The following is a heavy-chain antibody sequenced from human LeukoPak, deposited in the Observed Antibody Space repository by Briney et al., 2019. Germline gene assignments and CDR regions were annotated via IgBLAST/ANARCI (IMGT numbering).Heavy chain of an antibody. V-gene: IGHV4-59*01. Sequence: SETLSLTCTVSGGSISSYYWGGIRQPPGKGLEWIGYISYSGNTNFNPSLKSRVTISVDTSKNQFSLKLSSVTAADTAVYHCAREGTAGTNHNWFDPWGQGTLVTVSS. CDR3: AREGTAGTNHNWFDP. CDR1: GGSISSYY. J-gene: IGHJ5*02. CDR2: ISYSGNT. D-gene: IGHD1-1*01.